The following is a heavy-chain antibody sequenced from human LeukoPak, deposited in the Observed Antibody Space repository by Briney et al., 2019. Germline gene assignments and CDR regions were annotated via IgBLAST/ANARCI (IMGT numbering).Heavy chain of an antibody. V-gene: IGHV3-23*01. J-gene: IGHJ4*02. CDR1: GFTFSSYA. D-gene: IGHD5-24*01. CDR3: AKVGLKMASSYYFDY. Sequence: GGSLRLSCAASGFTFSSYAMSWVRQAPGKGLEWVSAISGSGGSTYYADSVKGRFTISRDNSKNTLYLQMNGLRAEDTAVYYCAKVGLKMASSYYFDYWGQGTLVTVSS. CDR2: ISGSGGST.